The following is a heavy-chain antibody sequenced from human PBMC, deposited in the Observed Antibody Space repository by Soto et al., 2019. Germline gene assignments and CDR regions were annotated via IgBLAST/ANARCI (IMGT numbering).Heavy chain of an antibody. CDR2: IYWDDDT. CDR1: GFSLTTSGVG. V-gene: IGHV2-5*02. D-gene: IGHD3-3*01. Sequence: QITLKESGPPLVRPTQTLTLACSLSGFSLTTSGVGVGWIRQPPGKALEFLALIYWDDDTRYRPSLRTRLTITNDTSKNLVVLTMTNVDPVDTATYYCVRFWSGVFVPRHRDAFDLWGQGTMVTVSS. CDR3: VRFWSGVFVPRHRDAFDL. J-gene: IGHJ3*01.